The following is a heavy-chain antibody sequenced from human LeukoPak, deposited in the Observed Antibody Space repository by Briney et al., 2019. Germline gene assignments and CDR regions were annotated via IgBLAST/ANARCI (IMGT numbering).Heavy chain of an antibody. J-gene: IGHJ4*02. CDR2: ISYDGSNK. CDR1: GFTFSSYG. V-gene: IGHV3-30*18. D-gene: IGHD3-10*02. Sequence: PGGSLRLSCAASGFTFSSYGMHWVRQAPGKGLEWVAVISYDGSNKYYADSVKGRFTISRDNSKNMLYLQMNSLRAEDTAVYYCAKSNVRGTWTTPFDYWGQGTLVTVSS. CDR3: AKSNVRGTWTTPFDY.